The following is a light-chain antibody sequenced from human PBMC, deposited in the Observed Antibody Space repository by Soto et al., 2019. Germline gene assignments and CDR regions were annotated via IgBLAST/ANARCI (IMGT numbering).Light chain of an antibody. Sequence: EVVLTQSPCTLPLAPGKIATHSCRASQSVSSNYLAWYQQIPGQAPRLLIYGASNRATGIPDRFSGSGSGTDFTLTISSLEPEDFAVYHCQQRSSWPSFGQGTRLE. CDR2: GAS. V-gene: IGKV3-11*01. CDR3: QQRSSWPS. J-gene: IGKJ5*01. CDR1: QSVSSNY.